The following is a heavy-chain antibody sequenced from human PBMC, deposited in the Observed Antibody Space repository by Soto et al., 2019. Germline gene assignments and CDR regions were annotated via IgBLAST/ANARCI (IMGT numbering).Heavy chain of an antibody. J-gene: IGHJ5*02. Sequence: SETLSLTCTVSGGSISSYYWSWIRQPPGKGLEWIGYIYYSGSTNYNPSLKSRVTISVDTSKNQISLKLSSVTAADTAVYYCARGDTGNWNDGWFDPWGQGTLVTVSS. CDR1: GGSISSYY. V-gene: IGHV4-59*01. D-gene: IGHD1-1*01. CDR3: ARGDTGNWNDGWFDP. CDR2: IYYSGST.